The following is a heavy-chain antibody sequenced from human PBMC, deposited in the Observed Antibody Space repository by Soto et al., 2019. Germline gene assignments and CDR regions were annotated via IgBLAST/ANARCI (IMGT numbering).Heavy chain of an antibody. J-gene: IGHJ2*01. V-gene: IGHV3-73*02. CDR1: GFTFSGSA. D-gene: IGHD2-21*02. CDR3: TRHAVQYCGGDCYLLPYFDL. CDR2: IRSKANNYAT. Sequence: EVQLVESGGGLVQPGGSLKLSCAASGFTFSGSAVHWVRQASGKGLEWVGRIRSKANNYATMYAASVKGRFTISRDDSKNTAYLQMNSLKTEDTAVYYCTRHAVQYCGGDCYLLPYFDLWGRGTLVTVSS.